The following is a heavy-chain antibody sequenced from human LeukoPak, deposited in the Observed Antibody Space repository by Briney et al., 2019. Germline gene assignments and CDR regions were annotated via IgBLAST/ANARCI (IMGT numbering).Heavy chain of an antibody. Sequence: ASVKVSCKASGYTFTGYYMHWVRQAPGQGLEWMGRINPNSGGTNYAQKFQGRVTMTRDTSISTAYMELSRLRSDDTAVYCCARESSGWYYHYWGQGTLVTVSS. V-gene: IGHV1-2*06. CDR3: ARESSGWYYHY. CDR1: GYTFTGYY. CDR2: INPNSGGT. D-gene: IGHD6-19*01. J-gene: IGHJ4*02.